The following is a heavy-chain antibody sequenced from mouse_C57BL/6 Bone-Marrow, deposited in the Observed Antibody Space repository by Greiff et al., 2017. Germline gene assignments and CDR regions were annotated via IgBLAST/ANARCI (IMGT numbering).Heavy chain of an antibody. J-gene: IGHJ2*01. V-gene: IGHV1-55*01. CDR1: GYTFTSYW. D-gene: IGHD1-1*01. Sequence: QVQLQQSGAELVKPGASVKMSCKASGYTFTSYWITWVKQRPGQGLEWIGDIYPGSGSTNYNEKFKSKATLTVDTSSSTAYMQLSSLTSEDSAVYYCARWNTTVVRGDYWGQGTTLTVSS. CDR2: IYPGSGST. CDR3: ARWNTTVVRGDY.